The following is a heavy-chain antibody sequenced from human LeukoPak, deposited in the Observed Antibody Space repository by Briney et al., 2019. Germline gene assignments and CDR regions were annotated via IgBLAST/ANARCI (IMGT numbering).Heavy chain of an antibody. CDR1: GFTFSSYW. D-gene: IGHD5/OR15-5a*01. V-gene: IGHV3-7*01. CDR3: ARAGLRSAFDI. CDR2: IKQDGSEK. J-gene: IGHJ3*02. Sequence: GGSLRLSCAASGFTFSSYWMSWVRQAPGKGLEWVANIKQDGSEKYYVGSVKGRFTISRDNAKNSLYLQMNSLRAEDTAVYYCARAGLRSAFDIWGQGTMVTVSS.